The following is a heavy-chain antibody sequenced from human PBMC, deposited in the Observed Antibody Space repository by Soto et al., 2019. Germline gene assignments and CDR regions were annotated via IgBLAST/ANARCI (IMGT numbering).Heavy chain of an antibody. CDR3: AKDTGPN. J-gene: IGHJ4*02. CDR1: GFTFENYA. V-gene: IGHV3-9*01. Sequence: SLRLSCAASGFTFENYAMHWVRQAPGKGLEWVSGISWNSNTIAYADSVKGRFTISRDNAKSSLYLQMNSLRAEDTAFYYCAKDTGPNWGQGTLVTVSS. CDR2: ISWNSNTI.